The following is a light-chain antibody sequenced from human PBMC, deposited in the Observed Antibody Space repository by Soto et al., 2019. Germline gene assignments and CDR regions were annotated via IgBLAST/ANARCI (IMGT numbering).Light chain of an antibody. Sequence: DIQMTQSPSTLSASVGDRVTITCRASQSISSWLAWYQQKPGKAPKLLIYKASSLESGVPSRCSGSGSGTEFILTISSLQPDDFATYYCQQYNSYWTFGQGTKVEIK. J-gene: IGKJ1*01. CDR2: KAS. V-gene: IGKV1-5*03. CDR1: QSISSW. CDR3: QQYNSYWT.